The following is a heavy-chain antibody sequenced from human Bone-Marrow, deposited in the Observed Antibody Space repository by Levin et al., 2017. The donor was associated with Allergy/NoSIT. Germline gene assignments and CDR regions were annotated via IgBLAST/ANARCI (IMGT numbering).Heavy chain of an antibody. Sequence: GGSLRLSCAASGFTFSDYYMSWFRQAPGKGLEWVSYISNSGSTIYYADSVRGRFTISRDNAQNSLSLQMSSLTAEDTAVYYCVRDGGLIDYWGRGTLVTVSS. D-gene: IGHD2-15*01. CDR2: ISNSGSTI. J-gene: IGHJ4*02. V-gene: IGHV3-11*01. CDR1: GFTFSDYY. CDR3: VRDGGLIDY.